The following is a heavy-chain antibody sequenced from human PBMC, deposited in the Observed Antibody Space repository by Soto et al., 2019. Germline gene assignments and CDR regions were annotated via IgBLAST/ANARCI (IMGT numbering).Heavy chain of an antibody. V-gene: IGHV3-21*01. J-gene: IGHJ6*02. CDR1: GFTFSSYS. CDR3: ARVGMATIMYYYYGMDV. D-gene: IGHD5-12*01. CDR2: ISSSSSYI. Sequence: PGGSLRLSCAASGFTFSSYSMNWVRQAPGKGLEWVSSISSSSSYIYYADSVKGRFTISRDNAKNSLYLQMNSLRAEDTAVYYCARVGMATIMYYYYGMDVCGQGTTVTVSS.